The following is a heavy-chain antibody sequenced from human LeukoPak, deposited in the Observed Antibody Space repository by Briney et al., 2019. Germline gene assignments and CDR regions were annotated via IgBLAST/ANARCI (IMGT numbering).Heavy chain of an antibody. J-gene: IGHJ6*03. CDR2: SYTSGST. D-gene: IGHD2-21*02. Sequence: SETLSVTCTVSGGSISSGSYYWSWIRQPAGKGLEWIGRSYTSGSTNYNPSLKSRVTISVDRSKNQFSLKLSSVTAADTAAYYCARTYCGGDCRGYYYHYYMDVWGKGTTVTISS. CDR1: GGSISSGSYY. CDR3: ARTYCGGDCRGYYYHYYMDV. V-gene: IGHV4-61*02.